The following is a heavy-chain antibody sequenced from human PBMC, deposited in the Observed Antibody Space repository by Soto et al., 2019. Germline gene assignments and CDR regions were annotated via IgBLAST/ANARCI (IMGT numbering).Heavy chain of an antibody. Sequence: QVQLQESGPGLVKPSQTLSLTCTVSGGSISSGDYYWSWIRQPPGKGLEWIGYIYYSGSTYYNPSLKSRVTISVDTSKNQFSLKLSSVTAAATAVYYCARLTMVRGVMVLSYYYYGMDVWGQGTTVTVSS. CDR2: IYYSGST. J-gene: IGHJ6*02. CDR3: ARLTMVRGVMVLSYYYYGMDV. D-gene: IGHD3-10*01. V-gene: IGHV4-30-4*01. CDR1: GGSISSGDYY.